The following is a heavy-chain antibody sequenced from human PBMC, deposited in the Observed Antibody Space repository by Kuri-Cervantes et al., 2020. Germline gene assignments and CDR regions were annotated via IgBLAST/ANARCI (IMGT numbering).Heavy chain of an antibody. J-gene: IGHJ6*03. CDR1: GYTFTSYA. CDR2: INAGNGNT. V-gene: IGHV1-3*01. CDR3: ARDLTIVVVPGDYSPSHMDV. Sequence: ASVKVSCKASGYTFTSYAMHWVRQAPGQRLEWMGWINAGNGNTKYSQKFQGRVTITRDTSASTAYMELSSLRSDDTAVYYCARDLTIVVVPGDYSPSHMDVWGKGTTVTVSS. D-gene: IGHD2-2*01.